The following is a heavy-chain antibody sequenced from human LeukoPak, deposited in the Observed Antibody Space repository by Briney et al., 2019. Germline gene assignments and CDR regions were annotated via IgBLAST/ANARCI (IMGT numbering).Heavy chain of an antibody. CDR2: INHSGST. D-gene: IGHD4-17*01. V-gene: IGHV4-34*01. J-gene: IGHJ5*02. CDR1: GGSFSGYY. CDR3: ASGGTHYGDYDRWFDP. Sequence: SETLSLTCAVYGGSFSGYYWSWIRQPPGKGLEWIGEINHSGSTNYNPPLKSRVTISVDTSKNQFSLKLSSVTAADTAVYYCASGGTHYGDYDRWFDPWGQGTLVTVSS.